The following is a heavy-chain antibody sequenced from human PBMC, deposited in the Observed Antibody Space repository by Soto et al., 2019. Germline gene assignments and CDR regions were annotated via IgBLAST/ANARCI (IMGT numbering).Heavy chain of an antibody. V-gene: IGHV3-48*03. J-gene: IGHJ6*02. D-gene: IGHD3-3*01. CDR3: AREARVTIFGVVIPTDYYAMDV. CDR1: EFTLSSYE. Sequence: GGSLRLSCGASEFTLSSYEMNWVRQAPGKGLEWVSYISSSGDTIYYADSVRGRFTIARDNAKNSLYLQMDSLRAEDTAVYYCAREARVTIFGVVIPTDYYAMDVWGQGTTVTVSS. CDR2: ISSSGDTI.